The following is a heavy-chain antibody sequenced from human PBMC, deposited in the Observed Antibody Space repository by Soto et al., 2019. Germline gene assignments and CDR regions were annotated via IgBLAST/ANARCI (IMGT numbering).Heavy chain of an antibody. CDR3: AKVMVKNWFDP. CDR2: ISGSGGST. V-gene: IGHV3-23*01. J-gene: IGHJ5*02. CDR1: GFTFSSYA. Sequence: GGSLRLSCAASGFTFSSYAVSWVRQAPGKGLEWVSGISGSGGSTYYADSVKGRFTISRDNSKNTLYLQMNSLRADDTAVYYCAKVMVKNWFDPWGQGTLVTVSS. D-gene: IGHD5-18*01.